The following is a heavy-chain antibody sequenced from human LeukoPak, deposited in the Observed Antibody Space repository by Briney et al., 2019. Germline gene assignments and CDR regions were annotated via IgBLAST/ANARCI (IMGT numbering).Heavy chain of an antibody. CDR2: IYPGDSDT. Sequence: GESLKISCKGSGYSFTDYWIGWVRQMPGKGLERMGIIYPGDSDTRYSPSFQGQVTISADKSISTAYLQWSGLKASDTAMYYCARLLQPPDDYGGNSAFWLDPWGLGTLVTVSS. CDR3: ARLLQPPDDYGGNSAFWLDP. CDR1: GYSFTDYW. J-gene: IGHJ5*02. V-gene: IGHV5-51*01. D-gene: IGHD4-23*01.